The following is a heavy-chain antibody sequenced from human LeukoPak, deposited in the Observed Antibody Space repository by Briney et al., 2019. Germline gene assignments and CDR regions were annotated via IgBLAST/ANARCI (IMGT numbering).Heavy chain of an antibody. CDR3: ARVIGEGRNSQYYYGSALDAFDI. CDR2: IYYSGST. CDR1: GGSISSGGYY. V-gene: IGHV4-31*03. J-gene: IGHJ3*02. Sequence: SETLSLTCTVSGGSISSGGYYWSWIRQHPGKGLEWIGYIYYSGSTYYNPSLKSRVTISVDTSKNQFSLKLSSVTAADTAVYYCARVIGEGRNSQYYYGSALDAFDIWGQGTMVTVSS. D-gene: IGHD3-10*01.